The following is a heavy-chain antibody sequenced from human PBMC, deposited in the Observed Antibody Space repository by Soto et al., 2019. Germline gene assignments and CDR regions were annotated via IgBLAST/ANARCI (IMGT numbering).Heavy chain of an antibody. V-gene: IGHV5-51*01. D-gene: IGHD2-8*01. CDR3: ARLDLVLLVYAIWYGMDV. CDR2: IYLGDSDT. Sequence: GESLKISCKGSGYSFTSYWIGWVRQIPGKSLESMGIIYLGDSDTRYSPSFQGQVTISADKSISTVYLQWSSLKASDTALFYFARLDLVLLVYAIWYGMDVWGQGSKVTVSS. J-gene: IGHJ6*02. CDR1: GYSFTSYW.